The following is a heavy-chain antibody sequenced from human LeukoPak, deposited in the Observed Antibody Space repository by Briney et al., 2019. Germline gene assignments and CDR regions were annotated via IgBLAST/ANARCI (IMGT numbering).Heavy chain of an antibody. D-gene: IGHD2-15*01. J-gene: IGHJ4*02. CDR1: GYTFTSYA. CDR2: ISAGNGNT. CDR3: GRAIYCSGGRCYPSFDY. Sequence: ASVKVSCTASGYTFTSYAMHWVRQAPGQRLEWMGWISAGNGNTKYSQKFQGRVTITRDTSASTAYIELSSLRSEDTAVYYCGRAIYCSGGRCYPSFDYWGQGTLVTVSS. V-gene: IGHV1-3*01.